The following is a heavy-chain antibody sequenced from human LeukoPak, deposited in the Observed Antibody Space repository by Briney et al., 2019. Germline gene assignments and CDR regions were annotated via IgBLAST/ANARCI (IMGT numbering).Heavy chain of an antibody. CDR1: GYSISSGYY. CDR3: AREGAVWLLAPGYFDY. J-gene: IGHJ4*02. Sequence: SSETLSLTCTVSGYSISSGYYWGWIRQPPGKGLEWIGSIYHSGSTYYNPSLKSRVTISVDTSKNQFSLKLSSVTAADTAVYYCAREGAVWLLAPGYFDYWGQGTLVTVSS. V-gene: IGHV4-38-2*02. CDR2: IYHSGST. D-gene: IGHD5-12*01.